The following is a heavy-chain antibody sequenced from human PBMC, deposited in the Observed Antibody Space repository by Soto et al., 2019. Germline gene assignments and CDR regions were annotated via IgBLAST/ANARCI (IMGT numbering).Heavy chain of an antibody. CDR2: IYPVLSET. CDR1: GYTFINNW. Sequence: PGESLKISCQASGYTFINNWIGWVRQKPGKGLEWLGIIYPVLSETRYSPSFRGHVTISVDKTLNTAYLQWDSLKASDTAMYYCARDPRPTGRNYHFDFWGQGTLVTVSS. D-gene: IGHD1-7*01. CDR3: ARDPRPTGRNYHFDF. V-gene: IGHV5-51*01. J-gene: IGHJ4*02.